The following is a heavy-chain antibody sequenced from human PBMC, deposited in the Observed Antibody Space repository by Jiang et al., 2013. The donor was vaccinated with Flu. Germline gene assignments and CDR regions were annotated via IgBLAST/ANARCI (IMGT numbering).Heavy chain of an antibody. CDR3: AGDGTGYSRSSWLIEVGGKKRFES. CDR1: GYIFTSYG. CDR2: ISPYNGDT. D-gene: IGHD6-6*01. V-gene: IGHV1-18*04. J-gene: IGHJ4*02. Sequence: SGAEVKKPGASVKVSCKASGYIFTSYGVSWVRQAPGQGLEWMGWISPYNGDTIYAQRLQGRLTLTTDTSTSTAYMELRSLRSDDTAVYFCAGDGTGYSRSSWLIEVGGKKRFESWGQGTLVTVSS.